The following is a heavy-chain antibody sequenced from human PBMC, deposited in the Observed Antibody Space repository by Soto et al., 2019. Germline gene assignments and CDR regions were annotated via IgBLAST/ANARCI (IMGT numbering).Heavy chain of an antibody. V-gene: IGHV1-69*13. CDR1: GGTFSSYA. CDR2: IIPIFGTA. Sequence: SVKVSCKASGGTFSSYAISWVRQAPGQGLEWMGGIIPIFGTANYAQKFQGRVTITADESTSTAYMELSSLRSEDTAVYYCARGGSSGYYYQNWFDPWGQGTLVTVSS. CDR3: ARGGSSGYYYQNWFDP. D-gene: IGHD3-22*01. J-gene: IGHJ5*02.